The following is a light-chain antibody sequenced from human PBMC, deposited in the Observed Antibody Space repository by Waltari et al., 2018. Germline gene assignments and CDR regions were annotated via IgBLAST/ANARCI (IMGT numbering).Light chain of an antibody. CDR2: DVS. Sequence: SALTQPRSVSGSPGQSVTISCTGTSSDVGGYNYVSWYQQHPGKAPKLMIYDVSKRPSGVPDRFSGSKSGNTASLTISGLQAEDEADYYCCSYAGSYTLWVFGGGTKLTVL. J-gene: IGLJ3*02. CDR3: CSYAGSYTLWV. CDR1: SSDVGGYNY. V-gene: IGLV2-11*01.